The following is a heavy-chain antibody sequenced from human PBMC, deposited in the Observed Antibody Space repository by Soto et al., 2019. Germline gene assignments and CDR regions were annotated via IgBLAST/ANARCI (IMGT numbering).Heavy chain of an antibody. D-gene: IGHD3-10*01. Sequence: QVQLVESGGGLVKPGGSLRLSCAASGFTFSDYYMSWIRQAPGKGLEWVSYISSSSSYTNYADSVKGRFTISRDNAKNSLYLQMNSLRAEDTAVYYCARDYPNYGSGSYYNGYWGQGTLVTVSS. CDR1: GFTFSDYY. CDR2: ISSSSSYT. J-gene: IGHJ4*02. V-gene: IGHV3-11*05. CDR3: ARDYPNYGSGSYYNGY.